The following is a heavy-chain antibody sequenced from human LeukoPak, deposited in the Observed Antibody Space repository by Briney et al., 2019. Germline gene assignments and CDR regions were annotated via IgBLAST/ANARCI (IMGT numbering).Heavy chain of an antibody. J-gene: IGHJ5*02. V-gene: IGHV3-48*02. CDR1: GFAFSSYA. CDR2: ISSSSKI. CDR3: ARSANPGVHDFDP. Sequence: GGSLRLSCTASGFAFSSYAMAWVRQAPGKGLEWLSYISSSSKINYADSVKGRFTISRDNAKYSLYLQMISLRDEDTAVYYCARSANPGVHDFDPWGQGTLVTVSS. D-gene: IGHD6-6*01.